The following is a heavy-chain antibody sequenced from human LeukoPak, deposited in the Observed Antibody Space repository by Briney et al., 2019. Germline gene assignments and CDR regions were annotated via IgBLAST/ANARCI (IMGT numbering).Heavy chain of an antibody. J-gene: IGHJ4*02. CDR3: ARDPLESKNNTAYDILTGFTFDY. Sequence: ASVKVSCKASGYTFTGYYMHWVRQATGQGLEWMGWINPNSGGTNYAQKFQGRVTMTRDTSISTAYMELSGLGSDDTAVYYCARDPLESKNNTAYDILTGFTFDYWGQGTLVTVSS. CDR2: INPNSGGT. D-gene: IGHD3-9*01. CDR1: GYTFTGYY. V-gene: IGHV1-2*02.